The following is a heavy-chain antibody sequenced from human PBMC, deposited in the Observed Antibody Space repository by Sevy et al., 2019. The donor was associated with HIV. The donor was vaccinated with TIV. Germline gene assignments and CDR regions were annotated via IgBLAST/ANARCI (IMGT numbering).Heavy chain of an antibody. CDR3: ASKRGCNDGPFDY. V-gene: IGHV4-30-4*01. CDR2: IHYTGGT. CDR1: GGSFTSSDSY. D-gene: IGHD2-8*01. Sequence: SETLSLTCTVSGGSFTSSDSYWSWIRQPPGEGLEWIGYIHYTGGTYYNPFLKSRVAMSVDTSEKQFSLKLSFLTAADTAVYYCASKRGCNDGPFDYWGQGTLVTVSS. J-gene: IGHJ4*02.